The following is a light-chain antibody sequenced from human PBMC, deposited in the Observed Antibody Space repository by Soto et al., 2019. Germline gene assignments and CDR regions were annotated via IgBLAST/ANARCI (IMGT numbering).Light chain of an antibody. J-gene: IGKJ1*01. Sequence: EILMTQSPATLSVSPGERATLSCRAVQSVSTNLAWYQQKPGQAPRLLIYAVSTRATGIPARFSGSGSGTEFTLTINSLQSEDFAVYYCQQYNNWPPTWTFGQGTKVDIK. CDR2: AVS. V-gene: IGKV3-15*01. CDR1: QSVSTN. CDR3: QQYNNWPPTWT.